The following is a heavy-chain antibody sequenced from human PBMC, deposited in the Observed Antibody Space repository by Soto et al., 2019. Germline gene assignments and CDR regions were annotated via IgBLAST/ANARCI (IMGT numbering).Heavy chain of an antibody. Sequence: EVQLVESGGGLVKPGGSLRLSCAASGFTFSSYSMNWVRQAPGKGLEWVSSISSSSSYIYYADSVKGRFTISRDNAKNSLYLQMNSLRAEDTAVYYCARRSRMIVVVSSASSFDYWGQGTLVTVSS. CDR2: ISSSSSYI. CDR3: ARRSRMIVVVSSASSFDY. CDR1: GFTFSSYS. D-gene: IGHD3-22*01. V-gene: IGHV3-21*01. J-gene: IGHJ4*02.